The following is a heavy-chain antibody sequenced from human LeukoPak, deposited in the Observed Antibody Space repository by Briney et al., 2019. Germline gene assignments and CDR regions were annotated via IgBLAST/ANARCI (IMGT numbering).Heavy chain of an antibody. Sequence: PSETLSLTCAVYGGSFSGYYWSWIRQPPGKGLEWIGEINDSGSTNYNPSLKSRVTISVDTSKKRFSLKLSSVTAADTAVYYCARGAVFDYWGQGTLVTVSS. CDR1: GGSFSGYY. V-gene: IGHV4-34*01. J-gene: IGHJ4*02. CDR3: ARGAVFDY. CDR2: INDSGST.